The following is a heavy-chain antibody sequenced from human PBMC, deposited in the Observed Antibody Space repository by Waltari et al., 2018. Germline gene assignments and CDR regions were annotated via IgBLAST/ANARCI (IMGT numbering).Heavy chain of an antibody. Sequence: QVQLQESGPGLVAPSQTLSLTCTVFGDSISRDTYWWAWIRQPAGKGLECIGRVYTGGSIDYNPSLRIRLTISVDSPKNQFSLKLTSVTAADTAVYYCARGRITNSNAFDPWGQGTLVIVSS. CDR1: GDSISRDTYW. V-gene: IGHV4-61*02. J-gene: IGHJ5*02. D-gene: IGHD1-20*01. CDR2: VYTGGSI. CDR3: ARGRITNSNAFDP.